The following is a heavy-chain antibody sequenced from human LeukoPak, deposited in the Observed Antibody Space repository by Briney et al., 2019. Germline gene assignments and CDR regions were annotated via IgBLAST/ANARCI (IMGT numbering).Heavy chain of an antibody. CDR3: TTEVQLERSDMDV. CDR2: IKSRTDGGTT. Sequence: GGSLRLSCVASGFTFSNAWMSWVRQAPGKGLEWVGRIKSRTDGGTTDYAAPVKGRFTISRDDSKNTLYLQMNSLKTEDTAVYYCTTEVQLERSDMDVWGKGTTVTISS. CDR1: GFTFSNAW. V-gene: IGHV3-15*01. J-gene: IGHJ6*03. D-gene: IGHD1-1*01.